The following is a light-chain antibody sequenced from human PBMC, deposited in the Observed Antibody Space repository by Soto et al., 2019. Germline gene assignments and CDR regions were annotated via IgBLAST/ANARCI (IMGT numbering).Light chain of an antibody. CDR2: AAS. CDR1: PGIRND. CDR3: LQDYKYPRT. J-gene: IGKJ1*01. V-gene: IGKV1-6*01. Sequence: IQMTQSPSSLSASVGDRVTITCRASPGIRNDLGRYQQKPGKAPKLLIYAASSLQRGVTSRFSGSGSGTDFTLAISSLQPEDFATYYCLQDYKYPRTFGQGTKVESK.